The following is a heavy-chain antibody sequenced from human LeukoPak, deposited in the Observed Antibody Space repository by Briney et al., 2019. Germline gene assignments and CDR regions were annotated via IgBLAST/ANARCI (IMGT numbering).Heavy chain of an antibody. CDR3: ARGTTAVVNFDY. Sequence: SETLSLTCAVYGGSFSGYYWSWIRQPPGKGLDWIGEINHSGSTNYNPSLKSRVTISVDTSKNQFSLKLSSVTAADTAVYYCARGTTAVVNFDYWGQGTLATVSS. CDR1: GGSFSGYY. V-gene: IGHV4-34*01. D-gene: IGHD4-23*01. J-gene: IGHJ4*02. CDR2: INHSGST.